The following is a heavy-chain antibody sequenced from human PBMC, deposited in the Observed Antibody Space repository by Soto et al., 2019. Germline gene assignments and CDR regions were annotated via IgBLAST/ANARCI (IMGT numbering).Heavy chain of an antibody. V-gene: IGHV4-4*02. J-gene: IGHJ6*02. CDR3: ATRPRAELLRYFTCLSHSADYYYYYGMAV. D-gene: IGHD3-9*01. CDR2: IYHSGST. CDR1: GGSISSSNW. Sequence: SETLSLTCAVSGGSISSSNWWSWVRQPPGKGLERSGEIYHSGSTNYNPSLKRRVTISVDKSKNQFSLKLSSVTAADTVVYYCATRPRAELLRYFTCLSHSADYYYYYGMAVWGQGTTVTVSS.